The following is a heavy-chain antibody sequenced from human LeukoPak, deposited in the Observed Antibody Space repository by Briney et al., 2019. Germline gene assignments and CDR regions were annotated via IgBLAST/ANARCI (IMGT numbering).Heavy chain of an antibody. CDR3: ARGYGSGSLRWFDP. J-gene: IGHJ5*02. D-gene: IGHD3-10*01. V-gene: IGHV3-48*04. CDR1: GFTFSSYS. CDR2: ISTSSGTI. Sequence: LAGGSLRLSCAASGFTFSSYSMTWVRQAPGKGLEWVSYISTSSGTIYYADSVKGRLTISRDNANNSLYLQMNSLRAEDTAVYFCARGYGSGSLRWFDPWGQGTLVTVSS.